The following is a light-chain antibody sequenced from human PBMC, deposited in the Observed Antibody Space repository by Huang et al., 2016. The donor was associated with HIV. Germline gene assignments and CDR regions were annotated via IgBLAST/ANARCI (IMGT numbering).Light chain of an antibody. J-gene: IGKJ1*01. V-gene: IGKV3-20*01. CDR3: QQYGSSPGT. Sequence: EIVLTQSPGTLSLSPGERATLSCRASQSVSSSYLAWYQQKPGQAPRLLIYGAYSRATGSPDRFSGSGSGTEFTLTISRREAEDFAVYYCQQYGSSPGTFGQGTKVEIK. CDR1: QSVSSSY. CDR2: GAY.